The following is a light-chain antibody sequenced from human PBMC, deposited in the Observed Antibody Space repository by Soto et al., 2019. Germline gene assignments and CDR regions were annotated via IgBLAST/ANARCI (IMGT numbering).Light chain of an antibody. CDR1: QNIYSN. J-gene: IGKJ1*01. CDR2: RAS. Sequence: EMVLTQSPATLSVSPGERATLSCRASQNIYSNVAWYQQRPGQAPRLLIYRASTRATGIPARFSGSGSGTEFTLTISSLQSEDFTVYSCLQYHNLWAFGQGTKWIS. V-gene: IGKV3-15*01. CDR3: LQYHNLWA.